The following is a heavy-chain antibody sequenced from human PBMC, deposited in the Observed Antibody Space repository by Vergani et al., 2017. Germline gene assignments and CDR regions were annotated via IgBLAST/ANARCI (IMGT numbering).Heavy chain of an antibody. V-gene: IGHV4-38-2*02. CDR3: ARERSGPTKSSFDY. J-gene: IGHJ4*02. D-gene: IGHD5-12*01. CDR2: IYHSGST. Sequence: QVQLQESGPGLVKPSETLSLTCTVSGYSISSGYYWGWIRQPPGKGLVWFGSIYHSGSTYYNPSLKSRVTISVDTSKNQFFLKLSSVTAADTAVYYCARERSGPTKSSFDYWGQGTLVTVSS. CDR1: GYSISSGYY.